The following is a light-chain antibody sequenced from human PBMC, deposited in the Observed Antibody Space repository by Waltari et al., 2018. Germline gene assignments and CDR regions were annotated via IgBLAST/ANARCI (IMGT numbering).Light chain of an antibody. CDR1: SSNIGAGYD. J-gene: IGLJ2*01. V-gene: IGLV1-40*01. Sequence: QSVLTQPPSVSGAPGQRVTISCTGSSSNIGAGYDVHWYQQLPGTAPKLLIYGNPNRPSGVRDRFSGSKSGTSASLAITGLQAEDEADYYCRSYDNSPYVIFGGGTKLTVL. CDR3: RSYDNSPYVI. CDR2: GNP.